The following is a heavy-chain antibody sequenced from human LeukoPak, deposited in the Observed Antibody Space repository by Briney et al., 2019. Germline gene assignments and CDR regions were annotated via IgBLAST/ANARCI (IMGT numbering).Heavy chain of an antibody. V-gene: IGHV5-51*01. Sequence: ESLKISCKGSGYSFTSYWIGWVRQMPGKGLEWMGIIYPGDSDTRYSPSFQGQVTISADKSISTAYLQWSSLKASDTAMYYCARQSPHYYDSSGFPDYWGQGTLVTVSS. J-gene: IGHJ4*02. CDR3: ARQSPHYYDSSGFPDY. D-gene: IGHD3-22*01. CDR1: GYSFTSYW. CDR2: IYPGDSDT.